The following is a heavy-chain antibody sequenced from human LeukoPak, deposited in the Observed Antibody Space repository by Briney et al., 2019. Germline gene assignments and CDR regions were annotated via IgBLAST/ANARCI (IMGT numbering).Heavy chain of an antibody. V-gene: IGHV1-3*01. J-gene: IGHJ4*02. D-gene: IGHD5-18*01. CDR2: INAGIGNT. Sequence: ASVKVSCKASGYTFTNYAMHWVRQAPGQRLEWMGWINAGIGNTKYSQKFQGRVTITRDTSASTAYMELSSLRPEDTAVYYCARDNRIQLWQDYWGQGTLVTVSS. CDR3: ARDNRIQLWQDY. CDR1: GYTFTNYA.